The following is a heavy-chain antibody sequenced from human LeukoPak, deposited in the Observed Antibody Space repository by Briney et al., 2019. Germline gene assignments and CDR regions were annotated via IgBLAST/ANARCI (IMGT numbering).Heavy chain of an antibody. Sequence: ASVKVSCKASGYTFTGYYMHWVRQAPGQGLEWMGWINTNTGNPTFAQGFTGRFVFSLDTSVSTAYLQISSLKAEDTAVYYCARDFNSGWLVSLDYWGQGTLVTVSS. CDR3: ARDFNSGWLVSLDY. D-gene: IGHD6-19*01. CDR1: GYTFTGYY. J-gene: IGHJ4*02. CDR2: INTNTGNP. V-gene: IGHV7-4-1*02.